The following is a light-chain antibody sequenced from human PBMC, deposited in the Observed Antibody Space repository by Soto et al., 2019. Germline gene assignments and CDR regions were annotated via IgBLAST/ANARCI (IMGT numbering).Light chain of an antibody. Sequence: SYELTQPPSVSVAPGQTARIICGGNNIGSKSVHWYQQKAGQAPEVVVFHDSDRPSGIPDRFSGSKFGTTATLTISRVEAGDEADYYCQVWDRSIDVIFGGGTKLTVL. CDR2: HDS. J-gene: IGLJ2*01. V-gene: IGLV3-21*02. CDR3: QVWDRSIDVI. CDR1: NIGSKS.